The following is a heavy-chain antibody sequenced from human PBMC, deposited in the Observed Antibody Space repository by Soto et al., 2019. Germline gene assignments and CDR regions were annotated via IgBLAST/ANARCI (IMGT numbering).Heavy chain of an antibody. CDR3: ARPQDYSGYFDY. V-gene: IGHV1-18*04. J-gene: IGHJ4*02. Sequence: QVQLMQSGPEVKKPGASVKVSCKASGYPFSNYDITWVRQAPGQGLEWMGWISTYNGNTDYAQKLQGRVTMTTDTSTSTAYMELRSLRSDDTAVYYCARPQDYSGYFDYWGQGTLVTVSS. CDR2: ISTYNGNT. D-gene: IGHD2-15*01. CDR1: GYPFSNYD.